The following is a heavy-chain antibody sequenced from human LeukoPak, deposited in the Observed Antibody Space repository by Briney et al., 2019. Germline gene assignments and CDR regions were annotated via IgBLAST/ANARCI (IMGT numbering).Heavy chain of an antibody. CDR3: ARAVVMWQYAFDI. CDR2: ISGSGGST. D-gene: IGHD3-22*01. CDR1: GFTFSSYA. Sequence: PGGSLRLSCAASGFTFSSYAMSWVRQAPGKGLEWVSAISGSGGSTYYADSVKGRFTISRDNSKNTLYLQMNNLIPEDTAVYFCARAVVMWQYAFDIWGQGTMVTVSS. V-gene: IGHV3-23*01. J-gene: IGHJ3*02.